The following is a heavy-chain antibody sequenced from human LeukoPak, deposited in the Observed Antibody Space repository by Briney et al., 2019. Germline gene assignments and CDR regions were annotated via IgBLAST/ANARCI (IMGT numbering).Heavy chain of an antibody. Sequence: GCSLRLSCAASGFTFSSYAMHGVRQAPGKGLDWVAVISYDGSNKYYADSVKGRFTISRDNSMNTLYLQMSSLRADDTALYYCAKDDDGHHHGVDHWGQGTLVTVSS. V-gene: IGHV3-30*04. CDR1: GFTFSSYA. J-gene: IGHJ4*02. D-gene: IGHD4-17*01. CDR3: AKDDDGHHHGVDH. CDR2: ISYDGSNK.